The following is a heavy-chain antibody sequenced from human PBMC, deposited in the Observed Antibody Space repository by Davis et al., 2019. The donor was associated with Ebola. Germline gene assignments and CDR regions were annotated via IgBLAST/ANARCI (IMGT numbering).Heavy chain of an antibody. J-gene: IGHJ1*01. CDR3: ARAPGYQLVYRYFQH. CDR1: GGSFSGYH. Sequence: SETLSLTCAVYGGSFSGYHWSWIRQSPGTGLEWIGEINHSGGTNYNPSLKSRVTVSADTSKNQFSLKVASVTAADTAVYYCARAPGYQLVYRYFQHWAQGTLVTVSS. CDR2: INHSGGT. D-gene: IGHD2-2*01. V-gene: IGHV4-34*01.